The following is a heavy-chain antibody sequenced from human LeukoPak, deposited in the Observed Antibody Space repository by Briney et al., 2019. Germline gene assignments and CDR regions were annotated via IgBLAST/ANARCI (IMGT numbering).Heavy chain of an antibody. Sequence: SGGSLRLSCAASGFTFRNYAMSWVRQAPGKGLEWVSAISGNGTTTHYADSVKGRFTVSRDNSKNTVFLQMHSLGAEDTAVYYCSKGETDTGTLTHVYWGPGTLVTVSS. CDR1: GFTFRNYA. J-gene: IGHJ4*02. CDR3: SKGETDTGTLTHVY. D-gene: IGHD1-7*01. CDR2: ISGNGTTT. V-gene: IGHV3-23*01.